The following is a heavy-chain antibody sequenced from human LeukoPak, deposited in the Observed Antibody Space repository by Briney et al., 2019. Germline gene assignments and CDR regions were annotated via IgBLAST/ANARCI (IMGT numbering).Heavy chain of an antibody. J-gene: IGHJ4*02. Sequence: KPSETLSLTCAVSGGSISSSNWWSWVRQPPGKGLEWIGEIYHSGSTNYNPSLQSRVTISVDTSKNQFSLKLNSVTAADTAVYYCARRTDHYGDYAAFDYWGQGALVTVSS. CDR1: GGSISSSNW. CDR3: ARRTDHYGDYAAFDY. V-gene: IGHV4-4*02. CDR2: IYHSGST. D-gene: IGHD4-17*01.